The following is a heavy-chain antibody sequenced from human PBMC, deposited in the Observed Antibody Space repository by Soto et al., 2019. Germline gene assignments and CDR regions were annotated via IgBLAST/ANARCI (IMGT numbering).Heavy chain of an antibody. CDR3: VKDSDYVWGSYRYTATFDS. CDR2: IRGRSGST. J-gene: IGHJ4*02. Sequence: EVQLLESGGGLEQPGGSLRLSCAASGFTFNNYAMSWVRQAPEKGLEWVSAIRGRSGSTHYADSVKGRFTISRDNSKNTLYLQMNSLRAEDKAVYYCVKDSDYVWGSYRYTATFDSWGQGTLVTVSS. D-gene: IGHD3-16*02. V-gene: IGHV3-23*01. CDR1: GFTFNNYA.